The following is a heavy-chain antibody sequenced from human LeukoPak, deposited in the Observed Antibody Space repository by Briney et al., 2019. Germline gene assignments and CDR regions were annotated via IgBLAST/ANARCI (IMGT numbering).Heavy chain of an antibody. CDR3: ARRAYDAFDI. Sequence: PSETLSLTCTVSGGSISSSSYYWSWIRQPPGKGLEWIGSIYYSGSTYYNPSLKSRVTISVDTSKNQFSLKLSSVTAADTAVYHCARRAYDAFDIWGQGTMVTVSS. J-gene: IGHJ3*02. V-gene: IGHV4-39*01. CDR2: IYYSGST. D-gene: IGHD2-21*01. CDR1: GGSISSSSYY.